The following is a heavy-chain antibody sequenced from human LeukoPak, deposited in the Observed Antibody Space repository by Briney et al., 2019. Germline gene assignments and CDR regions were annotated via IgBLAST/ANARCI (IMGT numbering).Heavy chain of an antibody. CDR1: GFTFNRDW. V-gene: IGHV3-7*03. J-gene: IGHJ4*02. CDR3: ASSGWYSGPVDY. Sequence: GGSLRLSCTASGFTFNRDWTAWVRQAPGKGLEWVANIKEDGSEKNYVDSVKGRFTISRDNSKNTLYLQMNSLRAEDTAVYYCASSGWYSGPVDYWGQGTLVTVSS. CDR2: IKEDGSEK. D-gene: IGHD6-19*01.